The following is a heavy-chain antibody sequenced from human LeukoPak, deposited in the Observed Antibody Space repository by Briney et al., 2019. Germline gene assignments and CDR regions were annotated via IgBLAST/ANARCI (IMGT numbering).Heavy chain of an antibody. CDR2: IYYSGTA. D-gene: IGHD4-17*01. CDR1: GGSISSGGYY. J-gene: IGHJ4*02. V-gene: IGHV4-31*03. Sequence: SQTLSLTCTVSGGSISSGGYYWSWVRQHPEKGLEWIGYIYYSGTAYYNPSLKSRVTMSVDTSKNQFSLRLDSVTAADTAVYYCARFSNDHGVKFDYWGQGTLVTVSS. CDR3: ARFSNDHGVKFDY.